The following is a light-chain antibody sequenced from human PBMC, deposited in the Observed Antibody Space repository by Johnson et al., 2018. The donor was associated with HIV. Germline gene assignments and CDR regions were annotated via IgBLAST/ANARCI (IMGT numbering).Light chain of an antibody. CDR3: GTWDSSLSAYV. J-gene: IGLJ1*01. CDR1: TSNIGNNY. Sequence: QSVLTQPPSVSAATGQKVTISCSGTTSNIGNNYVSWYQQLPGTAPKLLIYDNNKRPSGIPDRFSGSTSGTSATLGITGLQTGDEADYYCGTWDSSLSAYVFGTGTKVTVL. CDR2: DNN. V-gene: IGLV1-51*01.